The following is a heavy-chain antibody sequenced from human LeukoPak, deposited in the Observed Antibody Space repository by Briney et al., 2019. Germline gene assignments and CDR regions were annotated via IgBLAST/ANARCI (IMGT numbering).Heavy chain of an antibody. V-gene: IGHV4-31*03. Sequence: SETLSLTCTVSGGSISSGGYYWSWIRQHPGKGLEWIGYIYYSGSTYYNPSLKSRVTISVDTSKNQFSLKLSSVTAADTAVYYCARGSRDYYGSGSYNLISGIDAFDIWGQGTMVTVSS. CDR3: ARGSRDYYGSGSYNLISGIDAFDI. D-gene: IGHD3-10*01. CDR2: IYYSGST. J-gene: IGHJ3*02. CDR1: GGSISSGGYY.